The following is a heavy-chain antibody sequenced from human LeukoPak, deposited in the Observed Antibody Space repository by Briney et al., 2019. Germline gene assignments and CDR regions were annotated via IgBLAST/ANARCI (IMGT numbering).Heavy chain of an antibody. Sequence: PGGSLRLSCAASGFTFTSYGISWVRQAPGQGLEWMGWINPYNGNTNYAQKLQGRVTMTTDTSTSTAYMELRTLRSDDTAVYYCARSLWYYDSRGTTYDDYWGQGTLVTVSS. V-gene: IGHV1-18*01. CDR3: ARSLWYYDSRGTTYDDY. J-gene: IGHJ4*02. D-gene: IGHD3-22*01. CDR2: INPYNGNT. CDR1: GFTFTSYG.